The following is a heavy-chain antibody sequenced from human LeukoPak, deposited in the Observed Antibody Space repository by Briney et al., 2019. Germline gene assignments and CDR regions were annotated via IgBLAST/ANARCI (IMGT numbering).Heavy chain of an antibody. V-gene: IGHV4-61*02. Sequence: PSETLSLTCTVSGGSISSGSYYWSWIRQPAGKGLEWIGRIYTSGSTNYNPSLKSRVTMSVDTSKNQFSLKLSSVTAADTAVYYCATLGPLGAVTGDAFDIWGQGTMVTVSS. CDR3: ATLGPLGAVTGDAFDI. CDR2: IYTSGST. J-gene: IGHJ3*02. CDR1: GGSISSGSYY. D-gene: IGHD2-21*02.